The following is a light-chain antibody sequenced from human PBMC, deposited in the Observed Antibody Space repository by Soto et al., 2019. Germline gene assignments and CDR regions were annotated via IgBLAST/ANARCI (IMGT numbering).Light chain of an antibody. CDR2: AAS. J-gene: IGKJ1*01. CDR3: QQSYSTPWT. CDR1: QSISSY. Sequence: DIQMTQSPSSLSAYVGDRVTITCRACQSISSYLNWYQQKPGKAPKLLIYAASSLQSGVPSRFSGSGSGTDFTLTISSLQPEDFATYYCQQSYSTPWTFGQGTKVDMK. V-gene: IGKV1-39*01.